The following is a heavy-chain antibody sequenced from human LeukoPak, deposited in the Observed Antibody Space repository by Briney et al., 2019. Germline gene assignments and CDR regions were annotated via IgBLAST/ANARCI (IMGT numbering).Heavy chain of an antibody. Sequence: PGGSLRLSCAASGFTFSNYWMSWVRQAPGKGLEWVANIKQDGREKYYVDSVKGRFTISRDNAKNSLYLQMKSLRAEDTAVYYCARRGKYYDFWSDPGFDYWGQGTLVTVSS. CDR2: IKQDGREK. CDR3: ARRGKYYDFWSDPGFDY. D-gene: IGHD3-3*01. J-gene: IGHJ4*02. V-gene: IGHV3-7*01. CDR1: GFTFSNYW.